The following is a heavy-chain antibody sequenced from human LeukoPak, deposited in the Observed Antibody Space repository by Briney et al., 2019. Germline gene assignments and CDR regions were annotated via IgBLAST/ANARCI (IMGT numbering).Heavy chain of an antibody. CDR2: VSGSGGST. D-gene: IGHD3-22*01. J-gene: IGHJ4*02. V-gene: IGHV3-23*01. CDR1: GITVSNYG. CDR3: AKRGVVIRVILVGFHKEAYYFDS. Sequence: GGSLRLSCAVSGITVSNYGMSWVRQAPGKGLEWVAGVSGSGGSTNYADSVKGRFTLSRDNPRNTLYLQMNSLRAEDTAVYFCAKRGVVIRVILVGFHKEAYYFDSWGQGALVTVSS.